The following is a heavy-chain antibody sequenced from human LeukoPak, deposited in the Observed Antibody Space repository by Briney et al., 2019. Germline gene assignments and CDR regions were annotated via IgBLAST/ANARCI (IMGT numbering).Heavy chain of an antibody. CDR3: LGTVYRTS. D-gene: IGHD4-17*01. J-gene: IGHJ4*02. Sequence: PGGSLRLSCAASGFTFSDAWMSWVRQAPGKGLEWVGRIKSKTDGGTTDYAAPVKGRFTISRDDSKNTLYLQMNSPETEDTAVYYCLGTVYRTSWGQGTLVTVSS. CDR2: IKSKTDGGTT. CDR1: GFTFSDAW. V-gene: IGHV3-15*01.